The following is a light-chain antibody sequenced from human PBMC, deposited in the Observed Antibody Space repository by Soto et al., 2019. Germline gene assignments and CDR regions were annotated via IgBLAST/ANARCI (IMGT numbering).Light chain of an antibody. CDR1: QGISSS. Sequence: DIQLTQSPSFLSASVGDRVTITCRASQGISSSLAWYQQEPGKAPKLLIYAASTLQDGVPSRFGVSGSGTEFTLTIISLQPEDFATYYRQPLNNYPRTFGQGTGLEIK. V-gene: IGKV1-9*01. J-gene: IGKJ5*01. CDR2: AAS. CDR3: QPLNNYPRT.